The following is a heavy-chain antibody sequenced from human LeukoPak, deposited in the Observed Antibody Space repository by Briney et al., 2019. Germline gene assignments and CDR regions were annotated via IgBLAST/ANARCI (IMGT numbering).Heavy chain of an antibody. Sequence: ASVKVSCKASGGTFSSYAISWVRQAPGQGLEWMGRIIPILGIVNYAQKFQGRVTITADKSTSTAYMELSSLRSEDTAVYYCARNDIVVVPAAQGNWFDPWGQGTLVTVSS. V-gene: IGHV1-69*04. J-gene: IGHJ5*02. CDR1: GGTFSSYA. CDR2: IIPILGIV. D-gene: IGHD2-2*01. CDR3: ARNDIVVVPAAQGNWFDP.